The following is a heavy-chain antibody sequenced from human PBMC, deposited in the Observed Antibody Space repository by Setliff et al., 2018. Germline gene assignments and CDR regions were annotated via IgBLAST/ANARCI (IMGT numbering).Heavy chain of an antibody. Sequence: PSETLSLTCAVCGGSFSGYYWTCIRQPPGKGLEWIGEINRSGSTNYNPSLKSRVTMSVDTSKNQFSLKLNSVTATDTAVYYCARDLGHGGDSDYWGQGILVTVSS. J-gene: IGHJ4*02. CDR1: GGSFSGYY. V-gene: IGHV4-34*01. CDR3: ARDLGHGGDSDY. D-gene: IGHD2-21*02. CDR2: INRSGST.